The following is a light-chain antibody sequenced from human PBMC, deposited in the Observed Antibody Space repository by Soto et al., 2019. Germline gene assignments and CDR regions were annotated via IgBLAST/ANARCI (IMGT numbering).Light chain of an antibody. V-gene: IGKV1-39*01. Sequence: DIQLTQSPSSLSASVGGTVAITCRPSRSISTYLNWYQQKPGKAPKLVIFDSSRLQTGVPSRFSGSGSGTLFTLSISSLQPEDFAIYWCQQSYSPPFTFGPGTKVDIK. CDR2: DSS. CDR1: RSISTY. CDR3: QQSYSPPFT. J-gene: IGKJ3*01.